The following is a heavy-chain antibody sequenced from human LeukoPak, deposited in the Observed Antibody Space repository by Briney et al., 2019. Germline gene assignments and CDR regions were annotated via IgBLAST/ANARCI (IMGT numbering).Heavy chain of an antibody. V-gene: IGHV4-4*07. CDR1: GGSISNYY. CDR2: IYTSGST. J-gene: IGHJ6*03. CDR3: ARTTMVRGTYYMDV. Sequence: SETLSLTCTVSGGSISNYYWSWIRQPAGKGLEWIGRIYTSGSTNYNPSLKSRVTMSVDTSKNQFSLKLTSVTAADTAVYYCARTTMVRGTYYMDVWGKGTTVTVSS. D-gene: IGHD3-10*01.